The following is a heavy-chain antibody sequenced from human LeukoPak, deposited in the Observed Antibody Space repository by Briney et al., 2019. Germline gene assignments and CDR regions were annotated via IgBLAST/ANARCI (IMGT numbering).Heavy chain of an antibody. CDR3: AKSNGYGLVDI. CDR1: GGSFSGYY. Sequence: SETLSLTCAVYGGSFSGYYWSWIRQPPGKGLEWIGNIFYSGGTYYSPSLTSRVTISLDTSRNQFSLKLNSVTAADTAVYYCAKSNGYGLVDIWGQGTMVTVSS. CDR2: IFYSGGT. J-gene: IGHJ3*02. D-gene: IGHD3-10*01. V-gene: IGHV4-34*12.